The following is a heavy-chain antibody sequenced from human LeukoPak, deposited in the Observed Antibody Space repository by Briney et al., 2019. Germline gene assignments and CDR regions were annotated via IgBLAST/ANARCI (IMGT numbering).Heavy chain of an antibody. CDR3: ASWETGSWFDP. Sequence: ASVKVSCKASGYKFIDFGITWVRQAPGQGLEWMGWISGYNGKTNYAQKFQGRVTMTTDTSTSTVYLELRSLRSDDTAVYYCASWETGSWFDPWGQGTLVTISS. CDR2: ISGYNGKT. CDR1: GYKFIDFG. V-gene: IGHV1-18*01. D-gene: IGHD1-14*01. J-gene: IGHJ5*02.